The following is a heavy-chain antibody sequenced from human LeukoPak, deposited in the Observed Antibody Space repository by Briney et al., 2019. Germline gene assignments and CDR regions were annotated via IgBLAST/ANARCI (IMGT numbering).Heavy chain of an antibody. V-gene: IGHV1-18*01. CDR2: ISAYNGNT. CDR3: ARLITIFGVVIQNWFDP. J-gene: IGHJ5*02. D-gene: IGHD3-3*01. CDR1: GYTFTSYG. Sequence: ASVKVSCKASGYTFTSYGTSWVRQASGQGLEWMGWISAYNGNTNYAQKLQGRVTMTTDTSTSTAYMELRSLRSDDTAVYYCARLITIFGVVIQNWFDPWGQGTLVTVSS.